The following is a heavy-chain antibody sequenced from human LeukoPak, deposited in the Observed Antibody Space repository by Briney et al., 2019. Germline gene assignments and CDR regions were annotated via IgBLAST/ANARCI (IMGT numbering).Heavy chain of an antibody. V-gene: IGHV3-15*01. CDR2: IKSKNEGGTT. J-gene: IGHJ4*02. D-gene: IGHD2-21*01. Sequence: GGSLRLSCVASGVTFSYAWMSWVRQAPGKGLEWVGRIKSKNEGGTTDYAAPVKGRFTIARDDSKNTLYLQMNSLKTEDTAVYYCTTDLDPEFPVDYWGQGTLVTVSS. CDR1: GVTFSYAW. CDR3: TTDLDPEFPVDY.